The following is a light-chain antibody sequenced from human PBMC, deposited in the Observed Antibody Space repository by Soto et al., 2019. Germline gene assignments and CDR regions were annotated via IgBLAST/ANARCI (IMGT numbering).Light chain of an antibody. CDR1: QSVNSN. CDR3: QQYNSCPRT. CDR2: GAS. V-gene: IGKV3-15*01. J-gene: IGKJ1*01. Sequence: EIVMTQSPATLSVSPGERATLSCRASQSVNSNLAWYQQKPGQAPRLLIYGASSRATGIPARFSGSGSGKEFTLTRTGLPSEVFAVYYCQQYNSCPRTFGQGTKVEI.